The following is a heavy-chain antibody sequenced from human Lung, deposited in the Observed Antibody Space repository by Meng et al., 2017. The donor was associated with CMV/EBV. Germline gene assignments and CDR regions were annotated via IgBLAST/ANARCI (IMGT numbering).Heavy chain of an antibody. D-gene: IGHD6-19*01. CDR2: IIPILGIA. Sequence: SVXVSXKASGGTFSSYAISWVRQAPGQGLEWMGGIIPILGIANYAQKFQGRVTITADKSTSTAYMELSSLRSEDTAVYYCARENPFSSGLDYWGQGTLVTGSS. CDR3: ARENPFSSGLDY. V-gene: IGHV1-69*10. CDR1: GGTFSSYA. J-gene: IGHJ4*02.